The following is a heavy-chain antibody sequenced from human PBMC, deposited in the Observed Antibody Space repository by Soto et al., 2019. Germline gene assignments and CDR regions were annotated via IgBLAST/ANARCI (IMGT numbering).Heavy chain of an antibody. D-gene: IGHD3-10*01. CDR1: GGSISSGDYD. Sequence: QVQLQESGPGLVKPSQTLSLTCTVSGGSISSGDYDWSWIRQPPGKGLEWIGYIYYSGSTYYNPSLKSRVTISVDTSKNHFSLKLSSVTATDTAVYYCATIKLGSNRLDYWGQGTLVTVSS. CDR2: IYYSGST. V-gene: IGHV4-30-4*01. CDR3: ATIKLGSNRLDY. J-gene: IGHJ4*02.